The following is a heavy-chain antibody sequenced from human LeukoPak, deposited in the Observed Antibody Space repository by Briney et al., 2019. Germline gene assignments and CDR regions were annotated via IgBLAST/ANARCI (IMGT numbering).Heavy chain of an antibody. V-gene: IGHV3-48*01. CDR3: ARDLTSGWYGFDY. D-gene: IGHD6-19*01. CDR2: ISTSSSTI. CDR1: GFSLSTYS. J-gene: IGHJ4*02. Sequence: GGSLRLPCAASGFSLSTYSMNWVRQAPRRGLEWLSYISTSSSTINYADSVKGRFTISRDNAENSLYLQMNSLRAEDTAVYYCARDLTSGWYGFDYWGQGTLVTVSS.